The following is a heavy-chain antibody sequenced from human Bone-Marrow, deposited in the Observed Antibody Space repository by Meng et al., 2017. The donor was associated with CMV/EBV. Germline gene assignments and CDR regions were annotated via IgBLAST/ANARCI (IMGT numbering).Heavy chain of an antibody. CDR1: GYTLTTFD. V-gene: IGHV1-2*02. CDR3: ASHHYGGNSEATTRKYYYYGMDV. Sequence: ASVKVSCKASGYTLTTFDFNWVRQATGQGLEWMGWINPNSGGTNYAQKFQGRVTMTRDTSISTAYMELSRLRSDDTAVYYCASHHYGGNSEATTRKYYYYGMDVWGQGTTVTVSS. J-gene: IGHJ6*02. CDR2: INPNSGGT. D-gene: IGHD4-23*01.